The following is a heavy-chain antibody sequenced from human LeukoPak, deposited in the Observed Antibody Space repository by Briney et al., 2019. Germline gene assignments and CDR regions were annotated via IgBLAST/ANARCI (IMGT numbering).Heavy chain of an antibody. CDR2: INPSGGSA. J-gene: IGHJ4*02. CDR1: GYTFTSYY. D-gene: IGHD4/OR15-4a*01. V-gene: IGHV1-46*04. CDR3: AGGGRVLAASVDY. Sequence: PAASVKVSCKASGYTFTSYYMHWVRQAPGQGLEWMGIINPSGGSATFAQKLQGRVTMTRDTSTSTVYMELSSLRSEDTAVYYCAGGGRVLAASVDYWGQGTLVTVSS.